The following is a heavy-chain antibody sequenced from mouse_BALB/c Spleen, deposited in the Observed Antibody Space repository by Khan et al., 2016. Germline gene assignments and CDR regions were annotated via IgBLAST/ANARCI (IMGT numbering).Heavy chain of an antibody. D-gene: IGHD2-4*01. Sequence: QIQLVQSGPELKKPGETVKISCKASVYTFTNYGMNWVKQAPGKGLKWMGWINTNTGEPTYAEEFKGRFAFSLETSASTAYLQINNLKNEDTATYFCAGRITTTGFDYWGQGTTLTVSS. CDR3: AGRITTTGFDY. J-gene: IGHJ2*01. CDR1: VYTFTNYG. CDR2: INTNTGEP. V-gene: IGHV9-3*02.